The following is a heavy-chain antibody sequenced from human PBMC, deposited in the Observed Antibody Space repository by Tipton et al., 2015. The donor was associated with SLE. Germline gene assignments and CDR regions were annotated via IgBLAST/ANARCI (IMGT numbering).Heavy chain of an antibody. CDR1: GFTVSSNY. CDR3: ARDFSSMTGAFDI. Sequence: SLRLSCAASGFTVSSNYMSWVRQAPGKGLEWIGEIYHSGSTNYNPSLKSRVTISVDKSKNQFSLKLSSVTAADTAVYYCARDFSSMTGAFDIWGQGTMVTVSS. D-gene: IGHD3-9*01. V-gene: IGHV4-4*02. J-gene: IGHJ3*02. CDR2: IYHSGST.